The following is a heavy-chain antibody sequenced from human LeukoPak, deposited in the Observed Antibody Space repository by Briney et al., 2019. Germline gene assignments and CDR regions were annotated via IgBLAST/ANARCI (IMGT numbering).Heavy chain of an antibody. CDR1: GYIFTTYY. J-gene: IGHJ4*02. V-gene: IGHV1-8*02. CDR3: ARAEGSSWYPPPTLVDY. Sequence: ASVKVSCKASGYIFTTYYVHWVRQAPGQGLEWMGWMNPNSGNTGYAQKFQGRVTMTRNTSISTAYMELSSLRSEDTAVYYCARAEGSSWYPPPTLVDYWGQGTLVTVSS. D-gene: IGHD6-13*01. CDR2: MNPNSGNT.